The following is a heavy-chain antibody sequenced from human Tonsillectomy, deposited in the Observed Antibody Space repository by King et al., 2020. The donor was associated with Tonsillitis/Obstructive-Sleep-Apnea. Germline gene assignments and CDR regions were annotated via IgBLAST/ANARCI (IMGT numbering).Heavy chain of an antibody. J-gene: IGHJ5*02. V-gene: IGHV3-48*03. CDR3: ARDGSWFDP. CDR1: GFSFSSHE. CDR2: ISSSGSTI. Sequence: QLVQSGGGMAQPGGSLRLSCAASGFSFSSHEMNWVRQAPGKGLEWVSYISSSGSTIYYADSVKGRFTISRDNAKNSLYLQMNSLRVEDTAVYYCARDGSWFDPWGQGTLVTVSS. D-gene: IGHD1-26*01.